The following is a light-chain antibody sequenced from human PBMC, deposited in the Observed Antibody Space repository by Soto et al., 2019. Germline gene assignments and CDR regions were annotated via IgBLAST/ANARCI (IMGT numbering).Light chain of an antibody. CDR3: SSYTSGSTYV. V-gene: IGLV2-14*01. CDR2: EVS. J-gene: IGLJ1*01. Sequence: QSVLTQPASVSGSPGQSITISCTGTSSDVGGYNYVSWYQQHPGKAPKLIIYEVSNRPSEISNRFSGSKSVNTASLTISGLQAEDEADYYCSSYTSGSTYVFGTGTKLTVL. CDR1: SSDVGGYNY.